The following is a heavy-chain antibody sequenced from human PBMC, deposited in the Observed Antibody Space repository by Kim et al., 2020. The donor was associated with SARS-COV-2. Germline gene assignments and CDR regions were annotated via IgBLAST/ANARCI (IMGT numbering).Heavy chain of an antibody. J-gene: IGHJ5*02. CDR3: ARDRWFGELFIDP. D-gene: IGHD3-10*01. V-gene: IGHV4-34*09. Sequence: NSTPPLKSRVNKSGDTSKNQFSRKLSCVTAADTSVYYCARDRWFGELFIDPWGQGTLVTVSS.